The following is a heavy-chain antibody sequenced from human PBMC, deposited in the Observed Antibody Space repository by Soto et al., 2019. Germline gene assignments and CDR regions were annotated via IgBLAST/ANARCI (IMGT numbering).Heavy chain of an antibody. CDR2: IISDGSST. CDR3: ARGGYCSGGSCYWAFDI. Sequence: HPGGSLRLSCAASGFTFSSYWMHWVRQAPGKGLVWVSRIISDGSSTSYADSVKGRFTISRDNAKNTLYLQMNSLTTEDTAVYYCARGGYCSGGSCYWAFDIWGQGTMVTVSS. D-gene: IGHD2-15*01. V-gene: IGHV3-74*01. J-gene: IGHJ3*02. CDR1: GFTFSSYW.